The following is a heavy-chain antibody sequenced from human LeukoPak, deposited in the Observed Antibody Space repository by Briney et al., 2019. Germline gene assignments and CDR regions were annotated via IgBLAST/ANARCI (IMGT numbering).Heavy chain of an antibody. CDR3: ARRGVYYYDSSGRANYYFDY. V-gene: IGHV1-18*01. CDR1: GYTFTSYD. J-gene: IGHJ4*02. D-gene: IGHD3-22*01. CDR2: ISAYNGNT. Sequence: ASVKVSCKASGYTFTSYDINWVRQAPGQGLEWMGWISAYNGNTNYAQKLQGRVTMTTDTSTSTAYMELRSLRSDDTAVYYCARRGVYYYDSSGRANYYFDYWGQGTLVTVSS.